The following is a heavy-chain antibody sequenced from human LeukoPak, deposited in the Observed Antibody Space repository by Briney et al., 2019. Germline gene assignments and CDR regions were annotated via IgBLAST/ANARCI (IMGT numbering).Heavy chain of an antibody. V-gene: IGHV6-1*01. CDR3: ARVGFLDHCEGSGSLWYFDY. CDR2: TYYRSKWYN. CDR1: GDSVSSNSAA. D-gene: IGHD3-10*01. Sequence: SQTLSLTCAISGDSVSSNSAAWNWIRQSPSRGLEWLGRTYYRSKWYNDSAVSVKSRITINPDTSKNQFSLQLNSVTPEHTAGYLCARVGFLDHCEGSGSLWYFDYWGQGTLVTVSS. J-gene: IGHJ4*02.